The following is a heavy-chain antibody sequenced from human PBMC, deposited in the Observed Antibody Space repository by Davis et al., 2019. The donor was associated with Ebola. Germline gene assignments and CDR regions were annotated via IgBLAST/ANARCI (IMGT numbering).Heavy chain of an antibody. CDR2: TYYRSKWYN. V-gene: IGHV6-1*01. CDR3: ARETGHYYYYYMDV. D-gene: IGHD7-27*01. CDR1: GDSVSSNSAA. Sequence: SCAISGDSVSSNSAAWNWIRQSPSRGLEWLGRTYYRSKWYNDYAVSVKSRITINPDTSKNQFSLQLKSVTPEDTAVYYCARETGHYYYYYMDVWGKGTTVTVSS. J-gene: IGHJ6*03.